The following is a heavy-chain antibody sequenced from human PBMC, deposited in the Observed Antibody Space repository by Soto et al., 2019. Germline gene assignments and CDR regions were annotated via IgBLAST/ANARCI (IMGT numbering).Heavy chain of an antibody. CDR2: IYYSGST. CDR1: GGSISSGGYY. V-gene: IGHV4-31*03. D-gene: IGHD3-10*01. J-gene: IGHJ4*02. Sequence: SETLSLTCTVSGGSISSGGYYWSWIRQLPGKGLEWIGYIYYSGSTYYNPSLKSRVTISIDTSKNQFSLKLSSVTAADTAVYYCARANYGSGSEDYFDYWGQGTLVTVSS. CDR3: ARANYGSGSEDYFDY.